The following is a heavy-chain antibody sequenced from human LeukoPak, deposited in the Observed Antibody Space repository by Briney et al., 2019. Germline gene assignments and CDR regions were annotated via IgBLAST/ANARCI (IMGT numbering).Heavy chain of an antibody. CDR1: GFTFSSYS. Sequence: GGSLRLSCAASGFTFSSYSMNWVRQAPGEGLEWVSSISSSSSYIYYADSVKGRFTISRDNAKNSLYLQMNSLRAEDTAVYYCARYSGYDGVNWFDPWGQGTLVTVSS. D-gene: IGHD5-12*01. J-gene: IGHJ5*02. CDR3: ARYSGYDGVNWFDP. CDR2: ISSSSSYI. V-gene: IGHV3-21*01.